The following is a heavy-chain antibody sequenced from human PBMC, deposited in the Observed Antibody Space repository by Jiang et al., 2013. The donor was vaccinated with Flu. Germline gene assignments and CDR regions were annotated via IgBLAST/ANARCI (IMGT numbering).Heavy chain of an antibody. Sequence: VQLLESGGGLVTPGGSLRLSCTASGFTFSIYNMNWVRQAPGKGLEWVSSISSSSSYIYYADSVKGRFTISRDNAESSLYLQMHNLRAEDTAIYYCTREAAYTADPDFDIWGQGTTVTVSS. J-gene: IGHJ3*02. V-gene: IGHV3-21*06. D-gene: IGHD5-18*01. CDR1: GFTFSIYN. CDR3: TREAAYTADPDFDI. CDR2: ISSSSSYI.